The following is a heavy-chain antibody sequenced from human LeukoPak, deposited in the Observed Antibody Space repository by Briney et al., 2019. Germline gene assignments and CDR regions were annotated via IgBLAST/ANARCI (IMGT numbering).Heavy chain of an antibody. CDR2: ISSSSSYI. V-gene: IGHV3-21*01. CDR3: ARDFSSSWYGVGAFDI. Sequence: GGSLRLSCAASGFTFSSYSMNWVRQAPGKGLEWVSSISSSSSYIYYADSVKGRFTISRDNAKNSLYLQVNSLRAEDTAVYYCARDFSSSWYGVGAFDIWGQGTMVTVSS. D-gene: IGHD6-13*01. J-gene: IGHJ3*02. CDR1: GFTFSSYS.